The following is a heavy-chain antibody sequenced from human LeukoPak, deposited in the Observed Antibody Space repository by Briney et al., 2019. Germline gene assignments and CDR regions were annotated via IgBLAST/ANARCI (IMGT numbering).Heavy chain of an antibody. J-gene: IGHJ4*02. D-gene: IGHD3-22*01. CDR3: ARASYYDSSGPSNY. Sequence: GASVKVSCKASGGTFSSYAISWVRQAPGQGLEWMGGIVPIFGTANYAQKFQGRVTITADESTSTAYTELSSLRSEDTAVYYCARASYYDSSGPSNYWGQGTLVTVSS. CDR1: GGTFSSYA. CDR2: IVPIFGTA. V-gene: IGHV1-69*13.